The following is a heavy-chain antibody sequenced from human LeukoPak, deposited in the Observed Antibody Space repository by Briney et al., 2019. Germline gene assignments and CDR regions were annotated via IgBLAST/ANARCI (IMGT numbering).Heavy chain of an antibody. D-gene: IGHD6-13*01. V-gene: IGHV3-7*01. CDR1: ECTFSGYW. J-gene: IGHJ4*02. CDR3: ARDGFVGAADY. CDR2: INQDGSEK. Sequence: GGALRLSCAASECTFSGYWMNWVRQAPGKGPEWVANINQDGSEKHYVDSLKGGFTISRDNAKNSLFLQMKSLRVEDTAVFYCARDGFVGAADYWGQGTLVTVSS.